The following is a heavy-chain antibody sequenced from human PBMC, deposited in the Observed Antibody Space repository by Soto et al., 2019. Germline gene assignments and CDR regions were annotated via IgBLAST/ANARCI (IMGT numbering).Heavy chain of an antibody. V-gene: IGHV1-3*01. CDR3: ARSTYYDYVWGSYRSYYFDY. Sequence: QVQLVQSGAEVKKPGASVKVSCKASGYTFTSYAMHWVRQAPGQRLEWMGWINAGKGNTKYSQKFQGRVTIPRDTYASTAYKELSSLRSEDTAVYYCARSTYYDYVWGSYRSYYFDYWGQGTLVTVSS. D-gene: IGHD3-16*02. CDR1: GYTFTSYA. CDR2: INAGKGNT. J-gene: IGHJ4*02.